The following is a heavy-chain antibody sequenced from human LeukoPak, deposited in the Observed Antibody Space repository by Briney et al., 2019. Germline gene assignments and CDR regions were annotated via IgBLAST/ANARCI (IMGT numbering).Heavy chain of an antibody. V-gene: IGHV3-21*01. CDR3: ARSEHSSSSFDY. CDR1: GFTLSSYS. Sequence: GGSLRLSCAASGFTLSSYSMNWVRQAPGKGLEWVSYISSSSTHIYYADSVKGRFTISRDNARNSLYLLMNSLRAEDTAIHYCARSEHSSSSFDYWGRGTLVTVSS. D-gene: IGHD6-6*01. CDR2: ISSSSTHI. J-gene: IGHJ4*02.